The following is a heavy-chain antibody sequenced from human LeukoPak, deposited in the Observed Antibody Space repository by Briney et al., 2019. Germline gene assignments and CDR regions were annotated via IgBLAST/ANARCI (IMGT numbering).Heavy chain of an antibody. CDR1: GYTFTTYY. J-gene: IGHJ6*03. V-gene: IGHV1-46*03. CDR3: ARRVYCSSSSCYHYYYYMDV. Sequence: ASVKVSCKASGYTFTTYYIHWVRQAPGQGLQWMGIINPADGSTRYSQNFQGRVTMTSDTSTRTVYMEMRSLKSEDTAVYYCARRVYCSSSSCYHYYYYMDVWGKGTTVTVSS. D-gene: IGHD2-2*01. CDR2: INPADGST.